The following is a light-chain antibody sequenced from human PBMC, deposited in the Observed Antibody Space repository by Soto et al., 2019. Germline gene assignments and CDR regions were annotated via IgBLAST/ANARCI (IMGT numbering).Light chain of an antibody. Sequence: QAVVTQEPSLTVSPGGTVTLTCGSSTGAVTSKHHPYWLQQKAGQAPTTLIYDTSNKQSWTPARFSGSLLGDKSALSLSGAQPEDEAQYYCLLSYHAARVFGGGTKLTVL. V-gene: IGLV7-46*01. CDR2: DTS. CDR3: LLSYHAARV. CDR1: TGAVTSKHH. J-gene: IGLJ2*01.